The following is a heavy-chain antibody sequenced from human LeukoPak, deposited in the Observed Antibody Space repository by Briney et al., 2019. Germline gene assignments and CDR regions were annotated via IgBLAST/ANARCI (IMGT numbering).Heavy chain of an antibody. CDR1: GDSINSYY. CDR3: ARGDYVWGSNRLGWFHP. D-gene: IGHD3-16*02. Sequence: SETLSLTCTVSGDSINSYYWSWLRQPQGKGLEWIGYIFYSGSTNYNPSLKGRVTVSVDTSKNQFSLKLSSVTAADTAVYYCARGDYVWGSNRLGWFHPWGQGTQVTVSS. V-gene: IGHV4-59*01. J-gene: IGHJ5*02. CDR2: IFYSGST.